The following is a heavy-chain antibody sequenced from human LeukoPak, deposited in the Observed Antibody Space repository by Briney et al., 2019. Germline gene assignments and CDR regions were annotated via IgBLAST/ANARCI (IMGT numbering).Heavy chain of an antibody. Sequence: GGSLRLSCAASGFTFSSYSMNWVRQAPGKGLEWVSSISSSSSYIYYADSLKGRFTISRDNAKNSMYLQMNSLRAEDTALYYCARAPRNDYGDPEYFQHWGQGTLVTVSS. V-gene: IGHV3-21*01. J-gene: IGHJ1*01. CDR2: ISSSSSYI. CDR3: ARAPRNDYGDPEYFQH. D-gene: IGHD4-17*01. CDR1: GFTFSSYS.